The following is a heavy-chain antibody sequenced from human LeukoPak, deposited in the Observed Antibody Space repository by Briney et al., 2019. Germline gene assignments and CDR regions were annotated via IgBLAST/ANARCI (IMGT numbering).Heavy chain of an antibody. J-gene: IGHJ6*02. V-gene: IGHV5-51*01. CDR2: IYPGDSDT. CDR3: ARMAVPAAMTNYYGMDV. CDR1: GYSFTSYW. D-gene: IGHD2-2*01. Sequence: GESLKISCKGSGYSFTSYWIGWVRQMPGKGLEWMGIIYPGDSDTRYSPSFQGQVTISADKSISTAYLQWSSLKASDTAMYYCARMAVPAAMTNYYGMDVWGQGTTVTVSS.